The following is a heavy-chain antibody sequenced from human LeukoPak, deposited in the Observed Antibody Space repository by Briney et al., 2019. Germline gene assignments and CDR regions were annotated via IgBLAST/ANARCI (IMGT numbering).Heavy chain of an antibody. CDR1: GFTFSNAW. CDR3: TTVTWNYGL. Sequence: GGSLRFSCAASGFTFSNAWMYWVRQAQGKGLEWDGRIKSTTDAATTDFAAPVKGIFTNSTDDSNSTIHLPMNSLKSEDSAVSYCTTVTWNYGL. J-gene: IGHJ6*01. CDR2: IKSTTDAATT. D-gene: IGHD1-1*01. V-gene: IGHV3-15*01.